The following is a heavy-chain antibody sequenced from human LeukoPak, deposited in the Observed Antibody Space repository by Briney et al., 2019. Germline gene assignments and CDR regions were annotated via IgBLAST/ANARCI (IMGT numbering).Heavy chain of an antibody. J-gene: IGHJ6*03. CDR1: GSSISSSSYY. D-gene: IGHD2-21*02. CDR2: IYYSGST. V-gene: IGHV4-39*07. Sequence: SETLSLTCTVSGSSISSSSYYWGWIRQPPGKGLEWIGSIYYSGSTYYNPSLKSRVTISVDTSKNQFSLKLSSVTAADTAVYYCARSGGVTAIRGTHYYYYYMDVWGKGTTVTVSS. CDR3: ARSGGVTAIRGTHYYYYYMDV.